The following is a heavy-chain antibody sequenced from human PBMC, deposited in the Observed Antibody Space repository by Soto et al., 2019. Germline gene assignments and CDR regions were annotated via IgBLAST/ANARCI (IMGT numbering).Heavy chain of an antibody. V-gene: IGHV4-38-2*01. Sequence: KASETLSLTCAVSGYSISSGYYWGWIRQPPGKGLEWIGSIYHSGSTYYNPSLKSRVTISVDTSKNQFSLKLSSVTAADTAVYYCARAFGYGGNSGIDYWGQWRNWFDPWGQGTLVTVSS. CDR3: ARAFGYGGNSGIDYWGQWRNWFDP. D-gene: IGHD4-17*01. J-gene: IGHJ5*02. CDR1: GYSISSGYY. CDR2: IYHSGST.